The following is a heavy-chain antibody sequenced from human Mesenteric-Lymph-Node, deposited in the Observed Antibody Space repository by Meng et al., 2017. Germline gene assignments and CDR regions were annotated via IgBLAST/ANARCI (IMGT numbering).Heavy chain of an antibody. CDR1: GGSISSGAFN. CDR3: ARRYGASAYNWFDP. D-gene: IGHD4-17*01. CDR2: IYYSGST. V-gene: IGHV4-31*03. J-gene: IGHJ5*02. Sequence: QEPGPGLWHPSQTLSLTCTSSGGSISSGAFNWSWIRQHPGKGLEWIGYIYYSGSTYYNPSLKSRVTLSVDTSKTQFSLKLSSVTAADTAVYYCARRYGASAYNWFDPWGQGTLVTVSS.